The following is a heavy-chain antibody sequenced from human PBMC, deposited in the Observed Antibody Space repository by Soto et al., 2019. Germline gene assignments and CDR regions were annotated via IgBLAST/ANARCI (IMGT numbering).Heavy chain of an antibody. D-gene: IGHD3-3*01. V-gene: IGHV4-34*01. CDR2: INHSGST. CDR1: GGSFSGDY. CDR3: ARGGTAYYDFWSGHTYLDY. J-gene: IGHJ4*02. Sequence: PSETLSLTCAVHGGSFSGDYWSWIRQPPGKGLEWIGEINHSGSTNYNPSLKSRVAISVDTSKNQFSLKLSSVTAADTAVYYCARGGTAYYDFWSGHTYLDYWGQGTLVTVSS.